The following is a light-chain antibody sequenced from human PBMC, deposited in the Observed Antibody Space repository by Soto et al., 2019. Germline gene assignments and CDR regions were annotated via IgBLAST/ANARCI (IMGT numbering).Light chain of an antibody. V-gene: IGLV3-9*01. J-gene: IGLJ2*01. CDR1: NIGSKD. CDR3: QVWDRSTVI. Sequence: SYELTQSLSASVALGQTARLTCGGNNIGSKDVHWFQQKPGQAPLLVIYKDNKRPSGIPERFSGSKSGNTATLTISRVQAGDEADFYCQVWDRSTVIFGGGTKLTVL. CDR2: KDN.